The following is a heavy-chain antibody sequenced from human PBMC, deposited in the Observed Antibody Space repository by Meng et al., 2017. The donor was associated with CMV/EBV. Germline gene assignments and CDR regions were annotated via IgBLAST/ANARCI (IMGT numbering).Heavy chain of an antibody. CDR1: GFTFSSYS. CDR3: AKDKQYYDSSGWIDY. J-gene: IGHJ4*02. V-gene: IGHV3-23*01. Sequence: GGSLRLSCAASGFTFSSYSMNWVRQAPGKGLEWVSAISGSGGSTYYADSVKGRFTISRDNSKNTLYLQMNSLRAEDTAVYYCAKDKQYYDSSGWIDYWGQGTLVTVSS. CDR2: ISGSGGST. D-gene: IGHD3-22*01.